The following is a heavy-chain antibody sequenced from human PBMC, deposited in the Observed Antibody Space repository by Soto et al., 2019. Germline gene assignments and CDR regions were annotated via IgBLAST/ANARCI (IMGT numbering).Heavy chain of an antibody. CDR1: GGSFSGYY. J-gene: IGHJ6*02. CDR3: ARGATTVEHYYYGMDV. D-gene: IGHD4-17*01. Sequence: SETLSLTCAVYGGSFSGYYWSWIRQPPGKGLEWIGEISHSGSTTYNPSLKSRVTISIDTSKNQFSLKLSSVTAADTAVYYCARGATTVEHYYYGMDVWGQGTTVTVSS. V-gene: IGHV4-34*01. CDR2: ISHSGST.